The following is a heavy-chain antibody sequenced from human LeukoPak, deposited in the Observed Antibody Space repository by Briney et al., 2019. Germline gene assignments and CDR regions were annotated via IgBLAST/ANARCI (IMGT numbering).Heavy chain of an antibody. Sequence: GGSLRLSCAASGYTFSASEMNWVRQAPGKGLQWVSYISSSGNKIYYADSVKGRFTISRDNAKNSRYLYMNSLRAEDTSIYYCVRGQLPQSTTKWDNWFDPWGQGPLVTVSS. V-gene: IGHV3-48*03. J-gene: IGHJ5*02. D-gene: IGHD1-1*01. CDR2: ISSSGNKI. CDR1: GYTFSASE. CDR3: VRGQLPQSTTKWDNWFDP.